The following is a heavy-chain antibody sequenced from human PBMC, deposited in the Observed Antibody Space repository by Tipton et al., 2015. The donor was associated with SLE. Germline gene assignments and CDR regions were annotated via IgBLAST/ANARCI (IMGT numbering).Heavy chain of an antibody. V-gene: IGHV4-59*01. CDR3: ARVPSFIKDFRGGPWRGDDYYYYGMDV. Sequence: TLSLTCTVSGDSISSYYWTWIRQPPGKGLEWIGQIYYIGNTTYNPSLKSRVTMSVDTSKNQFSLRLKSVTAADTAVYFCARVPSFIKDFRGGPWRGDDYYYYGMDVWGQGTTVTVSS. CDR2: IYYIGNT. J-gene: IGHJ6*02. D-gene: IGHD3-3*01. CDR1: GDSISSYY.